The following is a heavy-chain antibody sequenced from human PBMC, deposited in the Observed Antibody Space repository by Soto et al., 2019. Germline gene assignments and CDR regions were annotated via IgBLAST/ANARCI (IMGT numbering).Heavy chain of an antibody. J-gene: IGHJ4*02. CDR3: ARGGHCTDGVCSALDF. Sequence: QVQLQESGPGLVKPSETLSLTCTVSGGSISTYYWSWIRQPPGKGLEWIGYIYYGGSANYNPSRKSRVSISVDTSKKQFSLNLRSVTVADTAVYYCARGGHCTDGVCSALDFWGQGTLVTVSS. CDR1: GGSISTYY. CDR2: IYYGGSA. D-gene: IGHD2-8*01. V-gene: IGHV4-59*08.